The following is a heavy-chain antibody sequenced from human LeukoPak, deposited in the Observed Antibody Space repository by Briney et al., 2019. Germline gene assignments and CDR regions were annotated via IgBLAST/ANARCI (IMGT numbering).Heavy chain of an antibody. CDR3: ARGVYCGGDCSYYFDY. J-gene: IGHJ4*02. D-gene: IGHD2-21*02. CDR1: GYTFTGYY. CDR2: INPNSGGT. Sequence: ASVKVSCKASGYTFTGYYMHWVRQAPGQGLEWMGWINPNSGGTNYAQKLQGRVTMTTDTSTSTAYMELRSLRSDDTAVYYCARGVYCGGDCSYYFDYWGQGTLVTVSS. V-gene: IGHV1-2*02.